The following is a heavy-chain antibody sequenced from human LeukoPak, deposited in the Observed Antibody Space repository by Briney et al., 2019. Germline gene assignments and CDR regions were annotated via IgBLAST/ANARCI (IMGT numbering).Heavy chain of an antibody. CDR3: ARDMGCGGDCYWDGVFDY. V-gene: IGHV1-2*02. J-gene: IGHJ4*02. CDR2: INPNSGGT. Sequence: VASVKVSCKASGYTFTGYYMHWVRQAPGQGLEWMGWINPNSGGTNYARKFQGRVTMTRDTSISTAYMELSRLRSDDTAVYYCARDMGCGGDCYWDGVFDYWGQGTLVTVSS. CDR1: GYTFTGYY. D-gene: IGHD2-21*02.